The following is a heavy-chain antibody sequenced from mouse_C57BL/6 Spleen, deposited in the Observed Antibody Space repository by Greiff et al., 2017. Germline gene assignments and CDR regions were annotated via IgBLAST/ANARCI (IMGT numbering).Heavy chain of an antibody. D-gene: IGHD2-3*01. Sequence: QVQLQQSGPELVKPGASVKISCKASGYAFSSSWMNWVKQRPGKGLEWIGRIYPGDGDTNYNGKFKGKATLTADKSSSTAYMQLSSLTSEDSAVYYCARSDGLYYYAMDDWGKGTSVTVSS. CDR1: GYAFSSSW. J-gene: IGHJ4*01. V-gene: IGHV1-82*01. CDR2: IYPGDGDT. CDR3: ARSDGLYYYAMDD.